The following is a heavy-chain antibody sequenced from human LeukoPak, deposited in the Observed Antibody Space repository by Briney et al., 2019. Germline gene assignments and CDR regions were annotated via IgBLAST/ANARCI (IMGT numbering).Heavy chain of an antibody. CDR3: ARHHSSSWPAFDY. CDR2: ISSSSSTI. Sequence: PGGSLRLSCAASGFTFSSYSMNWVRQAPGKGLEWVSYISSSSSTIYYADSAKGRFTISRDNAKNSLYLQMNSLRAEDTAVYYCARHHSSSWPAFDYWGQGTLVTVSS. V-gene: IGHV3-48*04. CDR1: GFTFSSYS. J-gene: IGHJ4*02. D-gene: IGHD6-13*01.